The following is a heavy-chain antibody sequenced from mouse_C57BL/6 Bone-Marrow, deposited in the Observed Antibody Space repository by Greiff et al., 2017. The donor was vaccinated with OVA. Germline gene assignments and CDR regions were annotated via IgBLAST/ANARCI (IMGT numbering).Heavy chain of an antibody. J-gene: IGHJ2*01. V-gene: IGHV1-50*01. CDR3: ARGGAYYFDD. CDR2: IDPSDSYT. CDR1: GYTFTSYW. Sequence: QVQLQQPGAELVKPGASVKLSCKASGYTFTSYWMQWVKQRPGQGLEWIGEIDPSDSYTNYNQKFKGKATLTVDTSSSTAYMQLSSLTSEDSAVYYCARGGAYYFDDWGQGTTLTVSS.